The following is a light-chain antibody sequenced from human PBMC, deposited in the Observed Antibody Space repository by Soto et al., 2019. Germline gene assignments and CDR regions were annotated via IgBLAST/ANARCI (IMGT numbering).Light chain of an antibody. J-gene: IGKJ4*01. CDR1: QRISTW. CDR2: AAS. Sequence: DIQMTQSPSFVSASVGDGVTITCRASQRISTWLAWYQKKPWKAPKLLIYAASTSQSGVPSRFRGSGSGTDFTLTISSLQPDDCANYYCQPANTFPLTFGGGTKVEIK. V-gene: IGKV1-12*01. CDR3: QPANTFPLT.